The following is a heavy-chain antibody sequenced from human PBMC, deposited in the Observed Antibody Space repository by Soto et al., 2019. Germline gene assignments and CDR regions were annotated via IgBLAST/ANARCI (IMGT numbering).Heavy chain of an antibody. CDR2: IIPIFGTE. J-gene: IGHJ4*02. CDR1: GGTFSSYA. D-gene: IGHD6-13*01. CDR3: TYSPHYSSSWYRFDS. V-gene: IGHV1-69*12. Sequence: QVQLVQSGAEVKKPGSSVKVSCKASGGTFSSYAISWVRQAPGQGLEWMGGIIPIFGTENYAQKFQGSVTTTADESTSTAYMELSSLRSEDTAVYYCTYSPHYSSSWYRFDSWGQGTLVTVSS.